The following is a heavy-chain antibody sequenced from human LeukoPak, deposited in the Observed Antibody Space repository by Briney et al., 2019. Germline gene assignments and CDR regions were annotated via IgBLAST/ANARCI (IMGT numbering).Heavy chain of an antibody. V-gene: IGHV3-21*01. D-gene: IGHD6-13*01. Sequence: PGGSLRLSCAASGFTFSNFAMTWVRQAPGKGLEWVSSIVGSSSTYYADSLKGRFTISRDNAKNSLYLQMDSLRADDTAVYYCARIGAGSSRDYWGQGTLVTVSS. CDR2: IVGSSST. CDR1: GFTFSNFA. J-gene: IGHJ4*02. CDR3: ARIGAGSSRDY.